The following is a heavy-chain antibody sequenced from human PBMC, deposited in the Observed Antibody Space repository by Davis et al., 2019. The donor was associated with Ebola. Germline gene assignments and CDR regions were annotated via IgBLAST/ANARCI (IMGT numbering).Heavy chain of an antibody. Sequence: GESLKISCAASGFTFSSYAMSWVRQAPGKGLEWVSAISGSGGSTYYADSVKGRFTISRDNSKNTLYLQMNSLRAEDTAVYYCAKGGEWLRINSGWYPHWGQGTLVTVSS. CDR2: ISGSGGST. CDR3: AKGGEWLRINSGWYPH. J-gene: IGHJ4*02. D-gene: IGHD6-19*01. CDR1: GFTFSSYA. V-gene: IGHV3-23*01.